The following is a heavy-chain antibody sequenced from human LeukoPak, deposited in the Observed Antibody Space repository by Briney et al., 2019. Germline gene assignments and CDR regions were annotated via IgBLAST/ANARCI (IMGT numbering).Heavy chain of an antibody. V-gene: IGHV3-23*01. Sequence: GGSLRLSCAASGFTFTNYAMSWVRLAPGKGLEWVSTSCGNTYYADSVKGRFTFSRDNSKNTVYLQMNSLRAEDTAVYYCARVGYCSGGSCYSGYHYGMDVWGQGTTVTVSS. J-gene: IGHJ6*02. CDR2: SCGNT. CDR3: ARVGYCSGGSCYSGYHYGMDV. CDR1: GFTFTNYA. D-gene: IGHD2-15*01.